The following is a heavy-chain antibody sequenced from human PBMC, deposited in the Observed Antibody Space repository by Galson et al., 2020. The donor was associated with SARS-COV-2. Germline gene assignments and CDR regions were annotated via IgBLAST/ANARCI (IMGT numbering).Heavy chain of an antibody. J-gene: IGHJ3*02. V-gene: IGHV4-39*01. Sequence: SETLSLTCTVSGGSISSSSYYWGWIRQPPGKGLEWIGRIYYSGSTYYNPSLKSRVTISVDTSKNQFSLKLSSVTAADTAVYYCARRSSGYYYDDAFDIWGQGTMVTVSS. CDR2: IYYSGST. D-gene: IGHD3-22*01. CDR3: ARRSSGYYYDDAFDI. CDR1: GGSISSSSYY.